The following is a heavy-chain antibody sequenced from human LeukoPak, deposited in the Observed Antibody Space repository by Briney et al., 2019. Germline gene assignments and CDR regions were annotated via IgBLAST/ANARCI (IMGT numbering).Heavy chain of an antibody. CDR2: INPNSGGT. Sequence: GASVKVSCKASGYTFTSYGISWVRQAPGQGLEWMGWINPNSGGTNYAQKFQGRVTMTRDTSISTAYMELSRLRSDDTAVYYCARVRPGNYYMDVWGKGTTVTVSS. J-gene: IGHJ6*03. V-gene: IGHV1-2*02. CDR1: GYTFTSYG. CDR3: ARVRPGNYYMDV. D-gene: IGHD3-10*01.